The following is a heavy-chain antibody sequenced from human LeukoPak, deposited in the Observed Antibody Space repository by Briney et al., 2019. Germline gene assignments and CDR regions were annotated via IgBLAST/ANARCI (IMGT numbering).Heavy chain of an antibody. CDR2: INTDGSST. D-gene: IGHD3-10*01. Sequence: GGSLRLSCAASGFTFSSYWMHWVRQAPGKGLAWVSRINTDGSSTSYADSVKGRFTISRDNAKTTLYLQMNSLRAEDTAVYYCAKDIGSYYDYWGQGILVTVSS. CDR1: GFTFSSYW. CDR3: AKDIGSYYDY. J-gene: IGHJ4*02. V-gene: IGHV3-74*01.